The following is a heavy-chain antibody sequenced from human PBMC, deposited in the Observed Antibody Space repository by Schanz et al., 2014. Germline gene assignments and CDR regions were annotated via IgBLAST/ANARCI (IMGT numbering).Heavy chain of an antibody. Sequence: QVQLVQSGAEVKKPGSSVKVSCKASRSTFSSYTISWIRQAPGQGLEWMRRIIPVLAIADYAQKFQGRVTITADKSTSTASMELSSLRSEDTAVYYCARGPSQGYSYGHNIGAYYYGMDVWGQGTTVTVSS. J-gene: IGHJ6*02. CDR3: ARGPSQGYSYGHNIGAYYYGMDV. CDR2: IIPVLAIA. V-gene: IGHV1-69*02. D-gene: IGHD5-18*01. CDR1: RSTFSSYT.